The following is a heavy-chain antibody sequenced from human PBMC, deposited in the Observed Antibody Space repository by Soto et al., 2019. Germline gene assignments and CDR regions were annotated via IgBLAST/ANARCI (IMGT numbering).Heavy chain of an antibody. CDR3: ARDNWALGYYYGMDV. Sequence: EVQLVESGGGLIQPGGSLRLSCAASGFTVSSNYMNWVRQAPGKGLEWVSIIYSGGSTYYADSVKGRFTISRDNSKNTLYLQMNSLRAEVTAVYYCARDNWALGYYYGMDVWGQGTTVTVSS. CDR2: IYSGGST. D-gene: IGHD3-16*01. CDR1: GFTVSSNY. V-gene: IGHV3-53*01. J-gene: IGHJ6*02.